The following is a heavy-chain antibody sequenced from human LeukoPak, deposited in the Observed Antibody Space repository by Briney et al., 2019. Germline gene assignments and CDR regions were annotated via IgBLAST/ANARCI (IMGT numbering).Heavy chain of an antibody. CDR3: ARTARYYYDMGFDP. CDR2: ISAYNGNT. CDR1: GYTFTSYG. Sequence: GASVKVSCKASGYTFTSYGISWVRQAPGQGLEWMGWISAYNGNTNYAQKLQGRVTMSTDTSTSTAYMELRSLRSDDTAVYYCARTARYYYDMGFDPWGQGTLVTVSS. V-gene: IGHV1-18*01. D-gene: IGHD3-22*01. J-gene: IGHJ5*02.